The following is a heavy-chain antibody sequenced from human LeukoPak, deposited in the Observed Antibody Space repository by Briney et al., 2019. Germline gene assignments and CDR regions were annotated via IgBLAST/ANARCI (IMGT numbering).Heavy chain of an antibody. D-gene: IGHD3-22*01. J-gene: IGHJ4*02. CDR1: GFTFSSYG. CDR2: IWYDGSNK. V-gene: IGHV3-33*01. CDR3: ARAAYDSSGYLTL. Sequence: GGSLRLSCAASGFTFSSYGMHWVRQAPGKGLEWVAVIWYDGSNKYHADSVKGRFTISRDNSKNKFYLQMNSLRAEDTAVYYCARAAYDSSGYLTLWGQGTLVTVSS.